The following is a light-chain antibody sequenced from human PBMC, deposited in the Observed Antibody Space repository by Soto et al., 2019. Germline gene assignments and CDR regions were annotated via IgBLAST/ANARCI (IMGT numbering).Light chain of an antibody. V-gene: IGKV3D-15*01. CDR2: GAS. CDR3: QQYNNWPPIT. CDR1: QSVSSK. J-gene: IGKJ5*01. Sequence: ETVMTQSPATLSVSPVERATLSCTASQSVSSKLAWYQQKPGQAPRLLIYGASTRATGIPARFSGSGSGTEFTLTIRSLQSEDFAVYYCQQYNNWPPITCGQGTRLEIK.